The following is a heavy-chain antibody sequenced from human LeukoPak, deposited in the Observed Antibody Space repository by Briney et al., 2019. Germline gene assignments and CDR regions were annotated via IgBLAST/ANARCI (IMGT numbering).Heavy chain of an antibody. J-gene: IGHJ6*02. CDR3: AADAQVVMDV. Sequence: GGSLRLSCAASGFTFSSYAMHWVRQAPGKGLEWVAVISYDGSNKYYADSVKGRFTISRDNSKNTLYLQMNSLRAEDTAVYYCAADAQVVMDVWGQGTTVTVPS. CDR2: ISYDGSNK. CDR1: GFTFSSYA. D-gene: IGHD2-15*01. V-gene: IGHV3-30-3*01.